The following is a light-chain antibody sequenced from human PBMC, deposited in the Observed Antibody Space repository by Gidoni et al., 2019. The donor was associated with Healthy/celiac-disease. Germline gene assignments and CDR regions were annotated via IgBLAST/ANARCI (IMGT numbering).Light chain of an antibody. J-gene: IGKJ1*01. CDR3: QQYGSFSWT. CDR1: QSVSSSY. Sequence: EIVLTQSPGTLSLSPGERATLSCRDSQSVSSSYLAWYQQKPGQAPRLLIYGASSRATGIPDRFSGSGSGTDFTLTISRLDPEDFAVYYCQQYGSFSWTFGQGTKVEIK. V-gene: IGKV3-20*01. CDR2: GAS.